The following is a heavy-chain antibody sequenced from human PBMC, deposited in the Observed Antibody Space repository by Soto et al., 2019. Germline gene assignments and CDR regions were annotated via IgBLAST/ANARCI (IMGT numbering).Heavy chain of an antibody. J-gene: IGHJ6*02. Sequence: SVKVSCKASGGTFSSYAISWVRQAPGQGLEWMGGIIPIFGTANYAQKFQGRVTITADKSTSTAYMELGSLRSEDTAVYYCARSGDILTGGEGYYYYGMDVWGQGTTVTVSS. CDR1: GGTFSSYA. CDR3: ARSGDILTGGEGYYYYGMDV. CDR2: IIPIFGTA. D-gene: IGHD3-9*01. V-gene: IGHV1-69*06.